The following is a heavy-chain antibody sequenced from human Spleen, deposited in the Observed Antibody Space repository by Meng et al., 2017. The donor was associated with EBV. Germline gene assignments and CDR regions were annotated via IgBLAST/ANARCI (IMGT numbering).Heavy chain of an antibody. Sequence: VQVQELGPGPVKPSGTLSLTCAVSGDSISSNNWWSWVRQPPGKGLEWIGEIYHGGIAYYNPSLKSRVTISVDKSKNQFSLNLTSVTAADTAVYYCARFTSMVRGAFDPWGQGTLVTVSS. D-gene: IGHD3-10*01. CDR2: IYHGGIA. J-gene: IGHJ5*02. CDR1: GDSISSNNW. CDR3: ARFTSMVRGAFDP. V-gene: IGHV4-4*02.